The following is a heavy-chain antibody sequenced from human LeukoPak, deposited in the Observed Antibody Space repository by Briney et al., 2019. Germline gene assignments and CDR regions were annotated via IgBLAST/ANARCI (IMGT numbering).Heavy chain of an antibody. CDR3: ARRGAAAGKLDY. V-gene: IGHV3-48*03. J-gene: IGHJ4*02. CDR2: ISSGGSTI. CDR1: GFTFSSYE. D-gene: IGHD6-13*01. Sequence: GGSLRLSCAASGFTFSSYEMNWVRQAPGKGLEWVSYISSGGSTIYYADSVKGRFTISRDNAKNSLYLQMNSLRAEDTAVYYCARRGAAAGKLDYWGQGTLVTVSS.